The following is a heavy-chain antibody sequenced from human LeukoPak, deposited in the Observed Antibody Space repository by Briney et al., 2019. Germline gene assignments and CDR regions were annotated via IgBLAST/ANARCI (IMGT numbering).Heavy chain of an antibody. CDR3: AGANSGFWSGYLSY. D-gene: IGHD3-3*01. V-gene: IGHV3-21*01. Sequence: GGSLRLSCAASGFTFSSYGMNWVRQAPGKGLEWVSSISSSSSYIYYADSVKGRFTISRDNAKNSLYLQMNSLRAEDTAVYYCAGANSGFWSGYLSYWGLGTLVTVSS. CDR2: ISSSSSYI. J-gene: IGHJ4*02. CDR1: GFTFSSYG.